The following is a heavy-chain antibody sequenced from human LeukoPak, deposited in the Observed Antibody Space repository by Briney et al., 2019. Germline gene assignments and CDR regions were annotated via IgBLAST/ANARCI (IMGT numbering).Heavy chain of an antibody. J-gene: IGHJ4*02. CDR1: GFTFSSYS. Sequence: GGSLRLSCAASGFTFSSYSMNWVRQAPEKGLEWVSSITGSSRYVYYADSVKGRFTISRDNAKNSLFLQMNSLRAEDTAVYYCAREYDFWSGYYGYWGQGTLVTVSS. CDR3: AREYDFWSGYYGY. D-gene: IGHD3-3*01. V-gene: IGHV3-21*01. CDR2: ITGSSRYV.